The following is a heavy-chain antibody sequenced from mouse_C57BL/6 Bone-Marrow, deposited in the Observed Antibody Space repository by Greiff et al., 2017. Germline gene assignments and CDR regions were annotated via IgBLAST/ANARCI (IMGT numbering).Heavy chain of an antibody. CDR2: INPSSGYT. Sequence: QVQLKESGAELAKPGASVKLPCKASGYTFTSYWMHWVKQRPGQGREWIGYINPSSGYTKYNQKFKDKATLTADKSSSTAYMQLSSLTYEDSAVYYCARRVYYYGSLVVWGTGTTVTVSS. D-gene: IGHD1-1*01. J-gene: IGHJ1*03. CDR1: GYTFTSYW. CDR3: ARRVYYYGSLVV. V-gene: IGHV1-7*01.